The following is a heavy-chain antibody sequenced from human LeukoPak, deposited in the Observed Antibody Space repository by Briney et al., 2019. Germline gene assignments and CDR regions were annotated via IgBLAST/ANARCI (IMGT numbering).Heavy chain of an antibody. D-gene: IGHD3-3*01. CDR3: ARGAEAIFGVVISHAGGYFDY. CDR2: INHSGST. CDR1: GGPFSGYY. J-gene: IGHJ4*02. V-gene: IGHV4-34*01. Sequence: SETLSLTCAVYGGPFSGYYWSWIRQPPGKGLEWIGEINHSGSTNYNPSLKSRVTISVDTSKDQFSLKLSSVTAADTAVYYCARGAEAIFGVVISHAGGYFDYWGQGTLVTVSS.